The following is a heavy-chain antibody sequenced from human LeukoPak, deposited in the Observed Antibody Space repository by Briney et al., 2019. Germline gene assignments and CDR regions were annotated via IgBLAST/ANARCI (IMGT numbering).Heavy chain of an antibody. CDR3: AREARVVPAAMGGDY. CDR2: ISAYNGNT. CDR1: GYTFTSYG. Sequence: ASVKVSCKASGYTFTSYGISWVRQAPGQGLEWMGRISAYNGNTNYAQKLQGRVTMTTDTSTSTAYMELRSLRSDDTAVCYCAREARVVPAAMGGDYWGQGTLVTVSS. V-gene: IGHV1-18*01. J-gene: IGHJ4*02. D-gene: IGHD2-2*01.